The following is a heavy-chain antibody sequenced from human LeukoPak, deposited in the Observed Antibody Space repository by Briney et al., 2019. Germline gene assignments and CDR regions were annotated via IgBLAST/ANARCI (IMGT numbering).Heavy chain of an antibody. J-gene: IGHJ4*02. V-gene: IGHV4-59*01. CDR3: ARYSSSLGYFDY. D-gene: IGHD6-6*01. CDR1: GGSISSYY. Sequence: SETLSLTCTVSGGSISSYYWSWIRQPPGKGLEWIGYIYYSGSTNYNPSLKSRVTISVDTSKNQFSLKLSSVTAADTAVYYCARYSSSLGYFDYWGQGTLVTVSS. CDR2: IYYSGST.